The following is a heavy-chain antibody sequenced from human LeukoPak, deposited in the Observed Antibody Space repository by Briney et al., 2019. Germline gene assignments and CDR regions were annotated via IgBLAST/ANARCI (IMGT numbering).Heavy chain of an antibody. J-gene: IGHJ4*02. CDR1: GFTFSSHT. V-gene: IGHV3-23*01. D-gene: IGHD1-14*01. CDR3: AKGYN. CDR2: ISGSGGTT. Sequence: GGSLRLSCAASGFTFSSHTMNWVRQAPGKGLECVSSISGSGGTTYYADSLKGRFTISRDNSKNTLYLQINSLRAEDTAVYYCAKGYNWGQGTLVIVSS.